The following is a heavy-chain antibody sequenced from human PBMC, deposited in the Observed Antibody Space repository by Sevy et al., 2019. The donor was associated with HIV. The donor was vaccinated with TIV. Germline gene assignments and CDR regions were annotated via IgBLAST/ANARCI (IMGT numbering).Heavy chain of an antibody. D-gene: IGHD3-22*01. CDR3: ASHYYDSTGYYYPLDY. CDR2: ISYDGNNK. V-gene: IGHV3-30*04. CDR1: GFTFSSYA. J-gene: IGHJ4*02. Sequence: GGSLRLSCTASGFTFSSYAMYWVRQAPGKGLEWVAVISYDGNNKDYADSGKGRFTISRDNSKNTLYLQMNRLGAEDTAVYYCASHYYDSTGYYYPLDYWGQGTLVTVSS.